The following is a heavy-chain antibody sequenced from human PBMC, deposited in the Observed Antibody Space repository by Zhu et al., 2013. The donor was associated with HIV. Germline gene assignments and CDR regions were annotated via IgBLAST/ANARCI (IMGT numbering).Heavy chain of an antibody. V-gene: IGHV1-46*01. CDR1: GYTFTNNY. Sequence: QVQLVQSGAEVKKPGASVKVSCKTSGYTFTNNYIHWVRQAPGQGLEWMGIINPSGGGTSYAQKFQGRVTMTSDTSTSTVYMDFSSLRSEDTAVYYCARDGRYSSSFYDAFDLWGPRGQWSPSLQ. J-gene: IGHJ3*01. D-gene: IGHD6-13*01. CDR3: ARDGRYSSSFYDAFDL. CDR2: INPSGGGT.